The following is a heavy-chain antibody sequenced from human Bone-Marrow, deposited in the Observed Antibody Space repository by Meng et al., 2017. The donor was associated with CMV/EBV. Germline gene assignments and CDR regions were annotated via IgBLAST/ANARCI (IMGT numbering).Heavy chain of an antibody. Sequence: QLQLVESGGGLVKPGGSXXLSCAASGFTFSDYYMSWISQAPGKGLEWVSYISSSSSYTNYADSVKGRFTISRDNAKNSLYLQMNSLRAEDTAVYYCARDPQRGFDYWGQGTRVTVSS. CDR2: ISSSSSYT. V-gene: IGHV3-11*05. CDR1: GFTFSDYY. J-gene: IGHJ4*02. CDR3: ARDPQRGFDY.